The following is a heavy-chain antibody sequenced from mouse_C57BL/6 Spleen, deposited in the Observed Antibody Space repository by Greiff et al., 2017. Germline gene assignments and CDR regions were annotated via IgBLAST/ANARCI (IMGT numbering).Heavy chain of an antibody. CDR2: IYPGDGDT. Sequence: QVQLKESGPELVKPGASVKISCKASGYAFSSSWMNWVKQRPGKGLEWIGRIYPGDGDTNYNGKFKGKATLTADKSSSTAYMQLSSLTSEDSAVYFCARGWLLRDYYAMDYWGQGTSVTVSS. D-gene: IGHD2-3*01. J-gene: IGHJ4*01. V-gene: IGHV1-82*01. CDR1: GYAFSSSW. CDR3: ARGWLLRDYYAMDY.